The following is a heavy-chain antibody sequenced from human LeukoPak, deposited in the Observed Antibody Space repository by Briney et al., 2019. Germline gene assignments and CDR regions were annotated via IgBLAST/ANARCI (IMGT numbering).Heavy chain of an antibody. J-gene: IGHJ3*02. V-gene: IGHV3-30*02. CDR1: GFTFSTYG. CDR3: AKDILHIVGATYAFDI. D-gene: IGHD1-26*01. CDR2: IRYDGTNK. Sequence: GGSLRLSCAASGFTFSTYGMHWVRQAPGKGLEWVAFIRYDGTNKYYADSVKGRFTISRDNSKNMLYLQMNSLRAGDTAVYYCAKDILHIVGATYAFDIWGQGTMVTVSS.